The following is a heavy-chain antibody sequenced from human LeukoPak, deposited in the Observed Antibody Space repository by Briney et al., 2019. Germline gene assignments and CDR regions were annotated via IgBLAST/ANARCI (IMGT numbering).Heavy chain of an antibody. Sequence: SGTLSLTCTVSGDSISSASYYWSWIRQHPGKGLEWIGYIYYSGSTDYNPSLKGRVMISPDTSKNQFSLRLSSVTAADTAVYYCARDVSGWRFDYWGQGTLVTVSS. V-gene: IGHV4-31*03. CDR1: GDSISSASYY. CDR3: ARDVSGWRFDY. D-gene: IGHD6-19*01. CDR2: IYYSGST. J-gene: IGHJ4*02.